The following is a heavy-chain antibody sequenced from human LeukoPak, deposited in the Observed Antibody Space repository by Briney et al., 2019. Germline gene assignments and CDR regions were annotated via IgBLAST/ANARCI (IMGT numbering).Heavy chain of an antibody. CDR1: GGSISNYY. D-gene: IGHD6-6*01. CDR2: VDYNGSI. CDR3: ARGVKIEYSTSSRNWYFDL. V-gene: IGHV4-59*08. J-gene: IGHJ2*01. Sequence: SETLSLTCTVSGGSISNYYWSWIRQPPGKGLEWIGYVDYNGSISYNPSLKSRVTLSVDTSKNQISLNLRSVTAADTAVYYCARGVKIEYSTSSRNWYFDLWGRGTLVTVSS.